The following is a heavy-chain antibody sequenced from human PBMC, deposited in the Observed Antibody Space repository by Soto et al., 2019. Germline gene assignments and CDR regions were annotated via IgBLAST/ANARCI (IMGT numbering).Heavy chain of an antibody. CDR1: GGSISSYY. D-gene: IGHD1-20*01. J-gene: IGHJ4*02. CDR3: ARDRYFDY. V-gene: IGHV4-59*01. CDR2: IYYSGST. Sequence: SETLSLTCTVSGGSISSYYWSWIRQPPGKGLEWIGYIYYSGSTNYNPSLKSRVTISVDTSKNQFSLKLSSVTAADTAVYYCARDRYFDYWGQGTLVTVSS.